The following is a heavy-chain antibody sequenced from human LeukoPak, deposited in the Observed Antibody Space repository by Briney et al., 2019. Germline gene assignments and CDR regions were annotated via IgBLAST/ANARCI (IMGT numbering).Heavy chain of an antibody. D-gene: IGHD1-14*01. J-gene: IGHJ5*02. CDR2: INHSGST. CDR1: GGSFSGYY. V-gene: IGHV4-34*01. Sequence: SETLSLTSAVYGGSFSGYYWSWIRQPPGKGLGWIGEINHSGSTNYNPSLKSRVTISVDTSKNQFSLKLSSVTAADTAVYYCARRHRYPGDRNWFDPWGQGTLVTVSS. CDR3: ARRHRYPGDRNWFDP.